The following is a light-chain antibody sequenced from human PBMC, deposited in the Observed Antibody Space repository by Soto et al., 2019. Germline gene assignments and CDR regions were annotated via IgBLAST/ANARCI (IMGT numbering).Light chain of an antibody. V-gene: IGKV3D-15*01. CDR2: GAS. CDR1: QSVSNK. J-gene: IGKJ1*01. CDR3: QQYISYSWT. Sequence: EIVMTQSPATLSVSPGERATLSCRASQSVSNKLAWYQQKPGQAPRLLIYGASTRATGIPARFSGSGSGTEFTLTISSLQSEDFASYYCQQYISYSWTFGPGTEVEIK.